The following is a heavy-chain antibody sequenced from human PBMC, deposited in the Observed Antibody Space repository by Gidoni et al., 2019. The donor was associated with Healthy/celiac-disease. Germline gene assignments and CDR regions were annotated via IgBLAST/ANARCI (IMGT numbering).Heavy chain of an antibody. V-gene: IGHV4-34*01. D-gene: IGHD3-22*01. CDR2: INHSGST. CDR3: ARDYDSSGYYYAEARWVDYYYYYGMDV. J-gene: IGHJ6*02. CDR1: GGSFSGYY. Sequence: QVQLQQWGAGLLKPSETLSLTCAVYGGSFSGYYWSWIRQPPGKGLEWIGEINHSGSTNYNPSLKSRVTISVDTSKNQFSLKLSSVTAADTAVYYCARDYDSSGYYYAEARWVDYYYYYGMDVWGQGTTVTVSS.